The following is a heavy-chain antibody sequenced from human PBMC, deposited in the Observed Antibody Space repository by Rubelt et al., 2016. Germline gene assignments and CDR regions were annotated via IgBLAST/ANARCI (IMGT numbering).Heavy chain of an antibody. Sequence: PGKRLMWVSHINTDGSNTRYAESVMGRFTISRDNAKNTLYLQMNSLRAEDTAVYYCARVIYVDAAMVGPNWFDPWGQGTLVTVSS. CDR3: ARVIYVDAAMVGPNWFDP. D-gene: IGHD5-18*01. V-gene: IGHV3-74*01. CDR2: INTDGSNT. J-gene: IGHJ5*02.